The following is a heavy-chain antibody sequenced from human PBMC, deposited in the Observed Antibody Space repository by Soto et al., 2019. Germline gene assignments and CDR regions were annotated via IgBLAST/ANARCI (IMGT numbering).Heavy chain of an antibody. CDR3: ARDFYTTGMDYYYYGMDV. D-gene: IGHD1-1*01. J-gene: IGHJ6*02. CDR1: GGSVSGGSYY. CDR2: IYYSGST. Sequence: SETLSLTCTVSGGSVSGGSYYWSWIRQPPGKGLEWIGYIYYSGSTNYNPSLRSRVTISVDTSKNQFSLKLSSVTAADTAVYYCARDFYTTGMDYYYYGMDVWGQGTTVTVSS. V-gene: IGHV4-61*01.